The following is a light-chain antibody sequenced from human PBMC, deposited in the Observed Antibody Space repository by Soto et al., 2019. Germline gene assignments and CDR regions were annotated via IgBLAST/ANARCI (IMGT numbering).Light chain of an antibody. CDR3: QPYNSYSWT. Sequence: DIQMTQSPATLSASVGDRVTITCRASQTIGSWLAWYQQKPGKAPNLLIYKASSLETGGPSRFSGSGSGTEFTLTISSLQPDDFATYYCQPYNSYSWTFGQGTKVDIK. J-gene: IGKJ1*01. CDR1: QTIGSW. CDR2: KAS. V-gene: IGKV1-5*03.